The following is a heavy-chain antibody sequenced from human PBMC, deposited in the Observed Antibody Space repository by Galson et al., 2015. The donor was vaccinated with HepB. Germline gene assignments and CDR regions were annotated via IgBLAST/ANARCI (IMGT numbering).Heavy chain of an antibody. CDR2: IDWDDDK. D-gene: IGHD3-22*01. CDR1: VFSLTTSGVS. CDR3: ARGVVDHLDY. Sequence: PALVKPTQTLTLTCTFSVFSLTTSGVSVSWIRQPPGKALEWLAHIDWDDDKDYNTSLKTRLTISKDTSKNQVVLTMTNMDPVDTATYYCARGVVDHLDYWGQGTLVTVSS. J-gene: IGHJ4*02. V-gene: IGHV2-70*01.